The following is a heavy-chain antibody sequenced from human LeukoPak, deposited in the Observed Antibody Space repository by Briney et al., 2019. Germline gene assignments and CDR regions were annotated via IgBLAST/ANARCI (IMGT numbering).Heavy chain of an antibody. J-gene: IGHJ3*02. V-gene: IGHV4-59*12. CDR3: ARPLGTYYDILTGYRSDAFDI. CDR1: GGSISSYY. Sequence: PSETLSLTCTVSGGSISSYYWSWIRQPPGKGLEWIGYIYYSGSTNYNPSLKSRVTISVDTSKNQFSLKLSSVTAADTAVYYCARPLGTYYDILTGYRSDAFDIWDQGTMVTVSS. CDR2: IYYSGST. D-gene: IGHD3-9*01.